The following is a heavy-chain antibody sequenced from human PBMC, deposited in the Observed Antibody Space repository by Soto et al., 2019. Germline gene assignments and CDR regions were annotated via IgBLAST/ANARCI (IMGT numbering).Heavy chain of an antibody. CDR2: IIPIFGTA. V-gene: IGHV1-69*06. CDR1: GGTFSRYA. D-gene: IGHD2-15*01. Sequence: VKVSCKASGGTFSRYAISWVRQAPGQGLEWMGGIIPIFGTANYAQKSQGRVTITADKSTSTAYMELSSLRSEDTAVYYCARGCGGKSYYYYGMDVWGQGTTVTVSS. J-gene: IGHJ6*02. CDR3: ARGCGGKSYYYYGMDV.